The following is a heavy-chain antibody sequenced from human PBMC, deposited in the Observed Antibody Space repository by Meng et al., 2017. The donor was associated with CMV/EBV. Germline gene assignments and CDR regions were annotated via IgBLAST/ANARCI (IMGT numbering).Heavy chain of an antibody. V-gene: IGHV4-38-2*02. D-gene: IGHD5-18*01. J-gene: IGHJ3*02. Sequence: GSLRLSCTVPGYSISSGYYWGWPRQPPGKGLEWIGSIYHSGSTYYNPPLKSRVTISVDTSKNQFSLKLSSVTAADTAVYYCASYRGDSYGIHDAFDIWGQGTMVTVSS. CDR2: IYHSGST. CDR1: GYSISSGYY. CDR3: ASYRGDSYGIHDAFDI.